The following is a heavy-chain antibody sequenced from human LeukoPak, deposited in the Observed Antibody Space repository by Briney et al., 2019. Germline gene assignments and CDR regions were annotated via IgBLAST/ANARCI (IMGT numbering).Heavy chain of an antibody. Sequence: ASVKVSCKASGYTFTGYYMHWVRQAPGQGLEWMGWINPNSGGTNYAQKFQGRVTMTRDTSISTAYMELSRLRSDDTAVYYCARTMVRGAISFNYWGQGTLVTVSS. CDR2: INPNSGGT. J-gene: IGHJ4*02. CDR1: GYTFTGYY. CDR3: ARTMVRGAISFNY. D-gene: IGHD3-10*01. V-gene: IGHV1-2*02.